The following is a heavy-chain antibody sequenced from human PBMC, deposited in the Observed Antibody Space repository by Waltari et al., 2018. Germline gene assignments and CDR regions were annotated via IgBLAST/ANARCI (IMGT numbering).Heavy chain of an antibody. CDR1: GGSIASSSYY. D-gene: IGHD3-10*01. V-gene: IGHV4-39*01. CDR3: ARLSSTSTGNYYYGLDV. CDR2: IYHTGTT. Sequence: QLQLQESGPGLVKPSETLSLTCTVSGGSIASSSYYWGRLRQSPGKGLEWIGTIYHTGTTYDKPSLKSRVTLSIDTSKNQFSLKLSSVIATDTAVYYCARLSSTSTGNYYYGLDVWGQGTTVTVSS. J-gene: IGHJ6*02.